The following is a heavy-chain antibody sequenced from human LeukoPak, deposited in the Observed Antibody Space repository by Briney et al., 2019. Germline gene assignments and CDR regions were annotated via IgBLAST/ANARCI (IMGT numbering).Heavy chain of an antibody. Sequence: PGGSLRLSCAAFGFTFSRVWMTWVRQAPGKGLEWVANIKEDGSEKWYGGSVKGRFTISRDNAKDSLYLQMNSLRAEDTALYYCAMGTLADYWGPGTLVTVSS. CDR2: IKEDGSEK. CDR3: AMGTLADY. J-gene: IGHJ4*02. V-gene: IGHV3-7*05. D-gene: IGHD1-1*01. CDR1: GFTFSRVW.